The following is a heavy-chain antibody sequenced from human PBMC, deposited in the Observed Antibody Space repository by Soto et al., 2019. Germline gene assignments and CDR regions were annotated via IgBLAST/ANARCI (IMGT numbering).Heavy chain of an antibody. CDR2: IYYSGST. Sequence: PSETLSLTCTVSGVSISSYYWSWIRQPPGKGLEWIGYIYYSGSTTYNSSLKSRVTISVETSNNQFSLRLRSVTAADTAVYYCARRRYSDWAFDYWGQGTLVTVSS. CDR3: ARRRYSDWAFDY. CDR1: GVSISSYY. V-gene: IGHV4-59*08. J-gene: IGHJ4*02. D-gene: IGHD3-9*01.